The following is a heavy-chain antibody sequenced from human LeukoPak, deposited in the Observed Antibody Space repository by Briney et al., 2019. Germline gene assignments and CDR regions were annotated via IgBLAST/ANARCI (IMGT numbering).Heavy chain of an antibody. Sequence: ASVKVSCQASGYTFTSHGISWVRQAPGQGLEWMVWISAYNGNTTYAQKFQGRVTMTTDTSTSTAYMELRSLGSDDAAVYYCARGYYYGSRGGFDPWGQGTLVTVSS. V-gene: IGHV1-18*01. CDR3: ARGYYYGSRGGFDP. D-gene: IGHD3-10*01. J-gene: IGHJ5*02. CDR1: GYTFTSHG. CDR2: ISAYNGNT.